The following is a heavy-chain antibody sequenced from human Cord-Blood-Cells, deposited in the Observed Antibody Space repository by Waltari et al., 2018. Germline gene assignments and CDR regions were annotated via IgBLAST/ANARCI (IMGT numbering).Heavy chain of an antibody. J-gene: IGHJ3*02. D-gene: IGHD3-16*01. CDR3: ARDWGRMGIENAFDI. CDR1: GGTFSSYA. CDR2: IIPIFGTA. Sequence: QVQLVQSGAEVKKPGSSVKVSCKASGGTFSSYAISWVRQAPGQGLAWMGGIIPIFGTANYAQKFQGRVTITADKSTSTAYKELSSVCSEDTAVYYCARDWGRMGIENAFDIWGHGTMVTGSS. V-gene: IGHV1-69*06.